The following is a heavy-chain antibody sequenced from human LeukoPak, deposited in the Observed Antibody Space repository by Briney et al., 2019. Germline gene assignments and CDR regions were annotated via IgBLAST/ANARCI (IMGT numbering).Heavy chain of an antibody. V-gene: IGHV3-74*01. CDR1: GFTFSNYG. Sequence: GGSLRLSCAASGFTFSNYGMNWVRQAPGKGLVWVSHINSDGSWTSYADSVKGRFTISKDNAKNTVYLQMNSLRAEDTAVYYCVSFYETYWGRGTLVTVSS. CDR3: VSFYETY. J-gene: IGHJ4*02. CDR2: INSDGSWT. D-gene: IGHD2/OR15-2a*01.